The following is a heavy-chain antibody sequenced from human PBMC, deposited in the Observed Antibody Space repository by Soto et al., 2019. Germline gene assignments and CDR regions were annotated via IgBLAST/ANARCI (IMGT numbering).Heavy chain of an antibody. CDR1: GSTFTSYG. Sequence: QVQLVQSGAEVKKPGASVKVSCKASGSTFTSYGISWVRQAPGQGLEWMGWISAYNGNTNYEQKLQGRVTMTTDTSTSAAYVELRSLRSDDTAVYCCARDSYAVTPSGGAYWGQGTLVTVSS. V-gene: IGHV1-18*01. J-gene: IGHJ4*02. CDR2: ISAYNGNT. CDR3: ARDSYAVTPSGGAY. D-gene: IGHD4-17*01.